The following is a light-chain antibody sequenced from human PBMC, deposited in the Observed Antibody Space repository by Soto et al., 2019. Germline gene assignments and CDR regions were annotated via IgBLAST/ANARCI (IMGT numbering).Light chain of an antibody. J-gene: IGLJ1*01. CDR1: SSDVGGYNY. CDR2: EVS. Sequence: QSALTQPASVSASPGQSITISCTGTSSDVGGYNYVSWYQQHPGKAPKLMIYEVSNRPSGVSNRFSGSKSGNTASLTISGLQAEDEADYYCSSYTGSNTLVFGTGTKVTV. V-gene: IGLV2-14*01. CDR3: SSYTGSNTLV.